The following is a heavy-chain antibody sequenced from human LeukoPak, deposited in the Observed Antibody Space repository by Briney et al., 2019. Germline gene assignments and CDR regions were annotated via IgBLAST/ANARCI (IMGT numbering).Heavy chain of an antibody. J-gene: IGHJ4*02. D-gene: IGHD6-19*01. Sequence: QPGGSLRLSCAASGFTFSSYEMNWVRQAPGKGLEWGSYISRSGSTIYYADSVKGRFTISRDNAKNSLYLQMNSLRAEDTAVYYCARLDGVAVAGTGLRSSWGQGTLVTV. CDR2: ISRSGSTI. CDR3: ARLDGVAVAGTGLRSS. CDR1: GFTFSSYE. V-gene: IGHV3-48*03.